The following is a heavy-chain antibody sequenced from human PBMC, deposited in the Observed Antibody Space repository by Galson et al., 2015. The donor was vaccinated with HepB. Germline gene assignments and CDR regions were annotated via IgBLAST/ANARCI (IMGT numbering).Heavy chain of an antibody. J-gene: IGHJ5*02. D-gene: IGHD4-17*01. CDR3: ARQGDYGDSIVGDL. CDR1: GFTFSTYW. V-gene: IGHV5-51*01. Sequence: QSGAEVKKPGESLKISCKGSGFTFSTYWIAWVRQMPGKGLECMGIIYPGDSTTRYNPSFQGHVTMSADKSISTAYLQWRSLKASDTAIYYCARQGDYGDSIVGDLWAPGTLVTVSS. CDR2: IYPGDSTT.